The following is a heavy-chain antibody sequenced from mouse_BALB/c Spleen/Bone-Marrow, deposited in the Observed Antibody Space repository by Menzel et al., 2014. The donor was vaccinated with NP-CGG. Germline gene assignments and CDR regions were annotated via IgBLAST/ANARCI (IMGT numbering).Heavy chain of an antibody. J-gene: IGHJ2*01. V-gene: IGHV1-80*01. CDR3: ARKYGDY. D-gene: IGHD2-10*02. CDR2: IYPGDGET. CDR1: GYPFSSYW. Sequence: LQESGAELVRPGSSVKISCKASGYPFSSYWMSWVKQRPGQGLEWIGQIYPGDGETNYNGKFKGNATLTADKSSSTAYMQLISLTSEDSAVYFCARKYGDYWGQGTTLTVSP.